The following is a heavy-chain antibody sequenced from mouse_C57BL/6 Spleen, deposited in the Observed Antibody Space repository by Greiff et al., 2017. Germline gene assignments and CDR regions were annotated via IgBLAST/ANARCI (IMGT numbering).Heavy chain of an antibody. D-gene: IGHD2-2*01. V-gene: IGHV1-53*01. Sequence: QVQLQQPGTELVKPGASVKLSCKASGYTFTSYWMHWVKQRPGQGLEWIGNINPSNGGTNYNEKFKSKATLTVDKTSSTAYMQLSSLTSEDSAVYECASTMVTTEDYFDYWGQGTTLTVSS. CDR2: INPSNGGT. CDR1: GYTFTSYW. CDR3: ASTMVTTEDYFDY. J-gene: IGHJ2*01.